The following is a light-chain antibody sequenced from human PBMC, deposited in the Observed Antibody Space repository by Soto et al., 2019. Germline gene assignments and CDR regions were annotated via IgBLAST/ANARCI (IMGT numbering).Light chain of an antibody. V-gene: IGKV1-33*01. CDR3: QQYDSLPIT. Sequence: DIQMTQSPSSLSASVGDRVTITCQASHDITNYLTWYQQKPGKAPKLVSYDASTLETGVPSRFSGSGSGTHFTFTISSLKPEDIETYYCQQYDSLPITFGQGTRLEIK. CDR2: DAS. CDR1: HDITNY. J-gene: IGKJ5*01.